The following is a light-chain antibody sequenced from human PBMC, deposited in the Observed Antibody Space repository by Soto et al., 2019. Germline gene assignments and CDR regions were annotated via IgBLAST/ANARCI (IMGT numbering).Light chain of an antibody. Sequence: DIQMTQSPSSLSASLGDRVTITCQSSQAITKSLNWYQQKQGKAAQLLIFDASNLETGVPSRCSGSGSGTDFTFTIISRQQEDILTYYCQQDDNSTLTFGQGTRLEIK. CDR1: QAITKS. CDR2: DAS. J-gene: IGKJ5*01. V-gene: IGKV1-33*01. CDR3: QQDDNSTLT.